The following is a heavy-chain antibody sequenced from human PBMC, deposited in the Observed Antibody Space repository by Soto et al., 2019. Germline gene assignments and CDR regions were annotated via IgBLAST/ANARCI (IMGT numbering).Heavy chain of an antibody. CDR3: ARGKEWEQPSNHYYFDY. J-gene: IGHJ4*02. CDR2: IIPILGTI. V-gene: IGHV1-69*06. CDR1: GRTFLISA. Sequence: QVQLVQSGAEVKTPGSSVRVSCKTAGRTFLISAIAWVRQAPRQGLEWMGGIIPILGTIHIAQNFQGRVNVTSDRSTSTAYMDLSSLRSEDTATYFCARGKEWEQPSNHYYFDYWGQGSQVIVSS. D-gene: IGHD1-26*01.